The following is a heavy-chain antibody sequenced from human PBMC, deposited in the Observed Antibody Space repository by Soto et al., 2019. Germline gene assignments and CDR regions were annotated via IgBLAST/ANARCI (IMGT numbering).Heavy chain of an antibody. CDR3: ARALFSHYYDSSGYYPSDAFDI. Sequence: QVQLQESGPGLVKPSQTLSLTCTVSGGSISSGGYYWSWIRQHPGKGLEWIGYIYYSGSTYYNPSLKSRVTISVDTSKNQFSLKLSSVPAADTAVYYCARALFSHYYDSSGYYPSDAFDIWGQGTMVTVSS. V-gene: IGHV4-31*03. D-gene: IGHD3-22*01. CDR2: IYYSGST. CDR1: GGSISSGGYY. J-gene: IGHJ3*02.